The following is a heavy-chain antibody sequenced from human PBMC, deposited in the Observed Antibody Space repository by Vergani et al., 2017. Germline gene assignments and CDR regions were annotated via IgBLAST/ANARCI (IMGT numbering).Heavy chain of an antibody. J-gene: IGHJ4*02. CDR2: IYWNDDK. Sequence: QITLKESGPTLVKPTQSLTLTCTFSGFSLSTSGVGVGWIRQPPGKALEWLALIYWNDDKRYSPSLKSRLTITKDTSKTQVVLTMTHIDPVDTSAYYCARQQWTSFEYWGQGTLVTVSS. CDR1: GFSLSTSGVG. V-gene: IGHV2-5*01. CDR3: ARQQWTSFEY. D-gene: IGHD6-19*01.